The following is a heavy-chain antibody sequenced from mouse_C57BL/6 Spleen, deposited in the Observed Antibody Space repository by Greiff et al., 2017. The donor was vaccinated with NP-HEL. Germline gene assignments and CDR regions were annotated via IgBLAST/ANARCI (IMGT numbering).Heavy chain of an antibody. J-gene: IGHJ2*01. CDR1: GYTFTSYW. CDR3: ARDKGYYVNY. V-gene: IGHV1-53*01. D-gene: IGHD1-1*01. CDR2: INPSNGGT. Sequence: QVQLQQSGTELVKPGASVKLSCKASGYTFTSYWMHWVKQRPGQGLEWIGNINPSNGGTNYNEKFKSKATLTVDKSSSTACRQLSSLTSEDSAVYYRARDKGYYVNYWGQGTTLTVSS.